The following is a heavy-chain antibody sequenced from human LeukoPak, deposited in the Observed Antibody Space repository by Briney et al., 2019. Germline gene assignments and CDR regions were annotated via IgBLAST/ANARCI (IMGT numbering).Heavy chain of an antibody. Sequence: PSETLSLTCTVSGGSISSSSYYWGWIRQPPGKGLEWVGFIYYSGSTYYNPSLKSRVTISVDTSKNQFSLKLSSVTAADTAVYYCARQTSGYYVDYWGQGSLVTV. J-gene: IGHJ4*02. CDR1: GGSISSSSYY. CDR2: IYYSGST. V-gene: IGHV4-39*01. CDR3: ARQTSGYYVDY. D-gene: IGHD3-22*01.